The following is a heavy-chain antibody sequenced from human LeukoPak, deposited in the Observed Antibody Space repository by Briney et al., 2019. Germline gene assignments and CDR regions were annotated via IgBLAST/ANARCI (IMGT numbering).Heavy chain of an antibody. D-gene: IGHD4-23*01. CDR1: GFTFQNYG. J-gene: IGHJ4*02. CDR3: ARGVTLFDY. V-gene: IGHV3-33*03. Sequence: GGSLRLSRAASGFTFQNYGMHWVRQVPGKGLEWVAVIWNDGRNEHYADSVKGRFTISRDNAKNTLYLQMNSLRAEDTAVYYCARGVTLFDYWGQGTLVTVSS. CDR2: IWNDGRNE.